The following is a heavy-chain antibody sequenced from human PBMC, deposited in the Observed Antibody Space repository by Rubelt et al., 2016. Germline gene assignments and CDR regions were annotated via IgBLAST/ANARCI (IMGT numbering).Heavy chain of an antibody. CDR1: GGSISSSSYY. CDR3: ARQIQLWLGGYFDY. Sequence: QLQLQESGPGLVKPSETLSLTCTVSGGSISSSSYYWGWIRQPPGKGLEWIGSIYYSGSTYYNPSLKSRVTISGDTSKNQFSLKLSSVTAADTAVYYCARQIQLWLGGYFDYWGQGTLVTVSS. V-gene: IGHV4-39*01. J-gene: IGHJ4*02. CDR2: IYYSGST. D-gene: IGHD5-18*01.